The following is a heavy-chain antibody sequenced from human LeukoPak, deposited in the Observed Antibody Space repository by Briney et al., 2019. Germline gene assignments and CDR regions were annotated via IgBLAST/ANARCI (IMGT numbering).Heavy chain of an antibody. Sequence: GESLKISRKGSGYSFTSYWIGWVRQMPGKGLEWMGIIYPGDSDTRYSPSFQGQVTISADKSISTAYLQWSSLKASDTAMYYCARRPPGIAAAAAFDYWGQGTLVTVSS. J-gene: IGHJ4*02. CDR3: ARRPPGIAAAAAFDY. D-gene: IGHD6-13*01. CDR1: GYSFTSYW. V-gene: IGHV5-51*01. CDR2: IYPGDSDT.